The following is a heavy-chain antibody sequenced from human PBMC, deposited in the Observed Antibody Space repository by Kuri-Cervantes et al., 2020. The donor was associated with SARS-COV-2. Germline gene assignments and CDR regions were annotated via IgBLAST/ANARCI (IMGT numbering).Heavy chain of an antibody. J-gene: IGHJ4*02. CDR2: MWYDGTNK. V-gene: IGHV3-33*01. Sequence: LSLTCAASGFTFSSYGMHWVRQAPGKGLEWVAVMWYDGTNKFYADSVKGRFTIFRDNSKNTVYLQMDSLRGEDTATYYCARDGNYYDSTDHAIDSWGQGTLVTVSS. D-gene: IGHD3-22*01. CDR3: ARDGNYYDSTDHAIDS. CDR1: GFTFSSYG.